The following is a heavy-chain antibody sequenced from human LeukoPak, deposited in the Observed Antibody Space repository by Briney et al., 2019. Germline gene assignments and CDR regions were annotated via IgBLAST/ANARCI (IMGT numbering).Heavy chain of an antibody. Sequence: SETLSLTCTVSGGSISSYYWSWIRQPPGKGLEWIGYIYYSGSTNYNPSLKSRVTISVDTSKNQFSLKLSSVTPEDTAVYYCARGGLRPTYFQHWGQGTLVTVSS. CDR3: ARGGLRPTYFQH. CDR1: GGSISSYY. V-gene: IGHV4-59*12. D-gene: IGHD1-26*01. CDR2: IYYSGST. J-gene: IGHJ1*01.